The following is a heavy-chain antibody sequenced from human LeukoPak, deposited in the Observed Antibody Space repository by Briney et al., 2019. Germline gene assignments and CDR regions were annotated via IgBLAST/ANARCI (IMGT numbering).Heavy chain of an antibody. Sequence: VASVKVSCKASGYTYTSYYMHWVRQDPGQGLEWMGITNPSGGSTSYAQKFQGRVTMTRDTSTSTVYMELSSLRSEDTAVYYCARGMGTVGNWFDPWGQGTLVTVSS. CDR2: TNPSGGST. CDR3: ARGMGTVGNWFDP. V-gene: IGHV1-46*03. D-gene: IGHD1/OR15-1a*01. J-gene: IGHJ5*02. CDR1: GYTYTSYY.